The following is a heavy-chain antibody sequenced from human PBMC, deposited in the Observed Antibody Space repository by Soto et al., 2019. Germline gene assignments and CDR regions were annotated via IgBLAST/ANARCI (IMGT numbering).Heavy chain of an antibody. J-gene: IGHJ6*02. D-gene: IGHD2-2*01. CDR2: IWYDGSNK. CDR1: GFTFSSYG. V-gene: IGHV3-33*01. CDR3: ARSSVPYQLPTYYYYYGMDV. Sequence: QVQLVESGGGVVQPGRSLRLSCAASGFTFSSYGMHWVRQAPGKGLEWVAVIWYDGSNKYYADSVKGRFTISRDNSKNTLYLQMKSMRAEDTAVYYCARSSVPYQLPTYYYYYGMDVWGQGTTVTVSS.